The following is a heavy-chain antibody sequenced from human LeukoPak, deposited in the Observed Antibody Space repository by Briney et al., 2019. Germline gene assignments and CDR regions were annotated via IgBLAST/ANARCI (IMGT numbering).Heavy chain of an antibody. CDR2: MYYSGST. CDR3: ARARRSRYSSGWYGFDY. CDR1: GGSISSYY. D-gene: IGHD6-19*01. V-gene: IGHV4-59*01. J-gene: IGHJ4*02. Sequence: SETLSLTCTVSGGSISSYYWSWIRQPPGKGLECIGYMYYSGSTNYNPSLKSRVTISGDTSKNQFSLKLSSVTAADTAVYYCARARRSRYSSGWYGFDYWGQGTLVTVSS.